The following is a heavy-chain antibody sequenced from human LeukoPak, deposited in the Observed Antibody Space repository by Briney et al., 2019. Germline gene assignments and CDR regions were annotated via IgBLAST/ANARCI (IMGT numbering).Heavy chain of an antibody. CDR3: AKGVLRFLNYFDY. CDR2: ISGSGGST. J-gene: IGHJ4*02. V-gene: IGHV3-23*01. Sequence: PGGSLRLSCAASGFTFSSYAMSWVRQAPGEGLEWVSAISGSGGSTYYADSVKGRFTISRDNSKNTLYLQMNSLRAEDTAVYYCAKGVLRFLNYFDYWGQGTLVTVSS. D-gene: IGHD3-3*01. CDR1: GFTFSSYA.